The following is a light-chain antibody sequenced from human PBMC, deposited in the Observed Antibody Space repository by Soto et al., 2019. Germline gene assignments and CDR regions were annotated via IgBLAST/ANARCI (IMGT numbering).Light chain of an antibody. V-gene: IGKV1-9*01. CDR3: QQLNSLWT. CDR1: QGISSY. CDR2: AAS. Sequence: IQLTQSPSSLSASVGDRVTITCRASQGISSYLAWYQQKPGKAPKLLIYAASTLQSGVPSRFSGSGSGTEFTLAISSPQPEDFATYYCQQLNSLWTFGQGTKVEIK. J-gene: IGKJ1*01.